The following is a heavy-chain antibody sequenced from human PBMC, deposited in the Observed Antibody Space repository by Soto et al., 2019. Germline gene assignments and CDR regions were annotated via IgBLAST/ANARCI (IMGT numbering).Heavy chain of an antibody. Sequence: SETLSLTCTVSGGSISSYYWSWIRQPPGKGLEWIGYIYYSGSTNYNPSLKSRVTISVDTSKNQFSLKLSSVTAADTAVYYCARRSGYWSEEYYWYFDLWGRGTLVTVPQ. D-gene: IGHD2-8*02. CDR1: GGSISSYY. J-gene: IGHJ2*01. V-gene: IGHV4-59*08. CDR2: IYYSGST. CDR3: ARRSGYWSEEYYWYFDL.